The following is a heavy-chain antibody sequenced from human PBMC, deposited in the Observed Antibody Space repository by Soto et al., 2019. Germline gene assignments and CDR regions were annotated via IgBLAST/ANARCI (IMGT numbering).Heavy chain of an antibody. Sequence: GGSLRLSCAASGFTFSNAWMSWVRQAPGKGLEWVGRIKSKTDGGTTDYAAPVKDRFTISRDNSKNTLYLQMTSLRADDTAVYYCAKDRRAGGNYGFYSDFWGQGALVTVSS. CDR1: GFTFSNAW. J-gene: IGHJ4*02. D-gene: IGHD1-7*01. CDR3: AKDRRAGGNYGFYSDF. V-gene: IGHV3-15*01. CDR2: IKSKTDGGTT.